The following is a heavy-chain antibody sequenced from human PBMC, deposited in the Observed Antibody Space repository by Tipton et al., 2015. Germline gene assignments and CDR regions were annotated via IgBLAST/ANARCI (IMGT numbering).Heavy chain of an antibody. CDR1: DGSISDDY. CDR2: IYNSGST. J-gene: IGHJ4*02. D-gene: IGHD3-9*01. V-gene: IGHV4-4*09. CDR3: ACQDYDSLTRDYQTVDY. Sequence: TLSLTCTVSDGSISDDYWNWIRQPPGKGLEWIGYIYNSGSTNYNPSLKSRVTISVDTSKNQLSLKLSSVTAADTAVYYCACQDYDSLTRDYQTVDYWGQGTLVTVSS.